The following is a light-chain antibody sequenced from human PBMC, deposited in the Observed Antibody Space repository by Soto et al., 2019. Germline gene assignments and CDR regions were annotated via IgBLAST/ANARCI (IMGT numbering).Light chain of an antibody. Sequence: DIQMTQSPSTLSASVGDRVTITCRASQNIGSLLAWYQQKPGKAPNLLIHDASSLGSGVPLRFSGSGSGTVFTLIIGSLQPDDFATYYCQQYSTYTFGQGTRLEI. J-gene: IGKJ5*01. CDR3: QQYSTYT. V-gene: IGKV1-5*01. CDR1: QNIGSL. CDR2: DAS.